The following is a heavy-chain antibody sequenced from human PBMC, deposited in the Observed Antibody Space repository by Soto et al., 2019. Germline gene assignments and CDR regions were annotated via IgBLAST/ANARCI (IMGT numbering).Heavy chain of an antibody. Sequence: SETQSLTCPFSGRSVSSTFLIWTPPPPGQGLEWIGYIYYSGSTNYNPSLKSRVTISVDTSKNQFSLKLSSVTAADTAVYYCARAPLYLGGYYRGDACDIWGQGTVVTVS. V-gene: IGHV4-59*02. CDR1: GRSVSSTF. CDR3: ARAPLYLGGYYRGDACDI. J-gene: IGHJ3*02. D-gene: IGHD3-22*01. CDR2: IYYSGST.